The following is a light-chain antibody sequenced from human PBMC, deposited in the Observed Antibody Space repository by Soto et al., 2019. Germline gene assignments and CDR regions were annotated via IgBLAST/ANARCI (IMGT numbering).Light chain of an antibody. Sequence: DIQMTQSPSTLSASVGDRVTITCRASQSIGSWLAWYQQKPGKAPKFLIYDASSLESGVPSRFRGSGSGTEFTLTISSLQPDDFATYYCQQYSTYSFTFGPGTKVDIK. CDR2: DAS. J-gene: IGKJ3*01. V-gene: IGKV1-5*01. CDR3: QQYSTYSFT. CDR1: QSIGSW.